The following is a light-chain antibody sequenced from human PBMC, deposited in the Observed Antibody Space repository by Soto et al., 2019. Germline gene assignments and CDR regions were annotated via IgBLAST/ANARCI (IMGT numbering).Light chain of an antibody. CDR3: QQRSNWPPAT. J-gene: IGKJ5*01. V-gene: IGKV3-11*01. CDR1: QSVSSY. CDR2: DAS. Sequence: EIVLTQSPATLSLSPGERATLSCRASQSVSSYLAWYQQKPGQAPRLLIYDASNRATGIPARFSGSGSGTDFHLTISSLEPEDFAVYYCQQRSNWPPATFGQGTRLEIK.